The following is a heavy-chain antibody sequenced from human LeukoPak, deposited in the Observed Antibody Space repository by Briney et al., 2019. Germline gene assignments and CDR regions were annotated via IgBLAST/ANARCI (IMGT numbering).Heavy chain of an antibody. CDR3: ARGHSSSSDYYYYYMDV. D-gene: IGHD6-6*01. Sequence: SVKVSCKASGGTFSSYAISWVRQAPGQGLEWMGGIISIFGTANYAQKFQGRVTITTDESTSTAYMELSSLRSEDTAVYYCARGHSSSSDYYYYYMDVWGKGTTVTVSS. J-gene: IGHJ6*03. V-gene: IGHV1-69*05. CDR1: GGTFSSYA. CDR2: IISIFGTA.